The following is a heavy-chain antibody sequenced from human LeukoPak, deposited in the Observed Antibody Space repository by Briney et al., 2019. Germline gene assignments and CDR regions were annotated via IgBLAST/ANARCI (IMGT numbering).Heavy chain of an antibody. V-gene: IGHV4-4*07. Sequence: NPSETLSLTCAVSGASITSCYWSWVRQSAGKGLEWIGRLYTTGSTNYNPSLKSRVIISGDSSKNQLYLTLTSVTAADTAVYYCVRDGANWEEPNDAFDTWGQGTLVTVSS. D-gene: IGHD1-26*01. J-gene: IGHJ3*02. CDR3: VRDGANWEEPNDAFDT. CDR1: GASITSCY. CDR2: LYTTGST.